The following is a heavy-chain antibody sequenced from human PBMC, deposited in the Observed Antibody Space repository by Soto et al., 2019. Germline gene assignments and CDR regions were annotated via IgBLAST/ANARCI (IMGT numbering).Heavy chain of an antibody. J-gene: IGHJ6*02. CDR2: ISYDGSNK. D-gene: IGHD3-22*01. Sequence: QVQLVESGGGVVQPGRSLRLSCAASGFTFSSYARHWVRQAPGKGLEWVAVISYDGSNKYYADSVKGRFTISRDNSKNTLYLQMNSLRAEDTAVYYCAGRNYYDSSGQRYYYYGMDVWGQGTTVTVSS. V-gene: IGHV3-30-3*01. CDR3: AGRNYYDSSGQRYYYYGMDV. CDR1: GFTFSSYA.